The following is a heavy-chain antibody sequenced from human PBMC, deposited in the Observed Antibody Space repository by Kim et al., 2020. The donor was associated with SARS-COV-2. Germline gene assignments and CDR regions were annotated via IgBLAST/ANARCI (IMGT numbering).Heavy chain of an antibody. CDR1: GFTFSNAW. CDR2: IKSKTDGGTT. Sequence: GGSLRLSCAASGFTFSNAWMSWVRQAPGKGLEWVGRIKSKTDGGTTDYAAPVKGRFTISRDDSKNTLYLQMNSLKTEDTAVYYCTTEKASVVTAQTYYYYGMDVWGQGTTVTVSS. D-gene: IGHD2-21*02. V-gene: IGHV3-15*01. CDR3: TTEKASVVTAQTYYYYGMDV. J-gene: IGHJ6*02.